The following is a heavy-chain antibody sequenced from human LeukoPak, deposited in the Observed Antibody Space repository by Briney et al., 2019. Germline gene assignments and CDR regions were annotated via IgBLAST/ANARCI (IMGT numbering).Heavy chain of an antibody. V-gene: IGHV3-74*01. CDR2: INSDGSST. CDR3: AREVIPSGYYDFWSGYSRPNWFDP. Sequence: GGSLRLSCAASGFTFSSYWMHWVRQAPGKGLVWVSRINSDGSSTSYADSVKGRFTISRDNAKNTLYLQMNSLRAEDTAVYYCAREVIPSGYYDFWSGYSRPNWFDPWGRGTLVTVSS. J-gene: IGHJ5*02. CDR1: GFTFSSYW. D-gene: IGHD3-3*01.